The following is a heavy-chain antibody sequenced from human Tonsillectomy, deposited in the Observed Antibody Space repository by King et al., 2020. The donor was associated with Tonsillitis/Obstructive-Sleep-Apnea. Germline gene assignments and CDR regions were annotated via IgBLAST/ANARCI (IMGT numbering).Heavy chain of an antibody. CDR3: ATLGLGIGADYFDD. J-gene: IGHJ4*02. Sequence: QLQESGPGLVKPSETLSLTCSVSGGSISSSSYYWGWIRQPPGKGLQWIGNIHYSGRSHYDPSLKSRVTMSVYTSKNQFSLNLSSVTAADTALYYCATLGLGIGADYFDDWGQGTLVTVSS. CDR1: GGSISSSSYY. D-gene: IGHD7-27*01. V-gene: IGHV4-39*01. CDR2: IHYSGRS.